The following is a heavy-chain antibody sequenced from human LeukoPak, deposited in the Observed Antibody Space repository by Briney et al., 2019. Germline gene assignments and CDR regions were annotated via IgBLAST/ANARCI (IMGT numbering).Heavy chain of an antibody. CDR3: ARDDYSNDWFDP. CDR1: GFTFSSYW. D-gene: IGHD6-13*01. Sequence: GGSLRLSCAASGFTFSSYWMSWVRQAPGKGLKWVANKKQDGSEKYYVDSVKGLFTISRDNARNSLYLQMNSLRAEDTAVYYCARDDYSNDWFDPWGQGTLVTVSS. V-gene: IGHV3-7*01. CDR2: KKQDGSEK. J-gene: IGHJ5*02.